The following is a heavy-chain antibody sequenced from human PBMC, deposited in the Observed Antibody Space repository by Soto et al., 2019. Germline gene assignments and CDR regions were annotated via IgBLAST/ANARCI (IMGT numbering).Heavy chain of an antibody. V-gene: IGHV3-23*01. J-gene: IGHJ6*02. CDR1: GFTFSSYA. CDR3: AQDVSWNSRFYYYGMDV. CDR2: ISGSGGST. Sequence: EVQLLESGGGLVQPGGSLRLSCAASGFTFSSYAMSWVRQAPGKGLEWVSAISGSGGSTYYADSVKGRFTISRDNSKNTLYLQKNSLRAEDTAVYYCAQDVSWNSRFYYYGMDVWGQGTTVTDAS. D-gene: IGHD1-7*01.